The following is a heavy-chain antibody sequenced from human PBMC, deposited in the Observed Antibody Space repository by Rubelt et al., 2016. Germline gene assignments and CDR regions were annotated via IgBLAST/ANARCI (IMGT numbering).Heavy chain of an antibody. J-gene: IGHJ3*02. V-gene: IGHV4-38-2*02. CDR3: ARAEYSSDDPGYYYAFDI. D-gene: IGHD3-9*01. CDR1: GYSISSGYY. CDR2: IYHTGST. Sequence: QLQLQESGPGLVKPSETLSLTCTVSGYSISSGYYWSWIRQPPGKALEWIGYIYHTGSTNYNPSLKSRVSMSVDTSRNQLPLNLAAVAAAETAVYYCARAEYSSDDPGYYYAFDIWGQGTMVVVSS.